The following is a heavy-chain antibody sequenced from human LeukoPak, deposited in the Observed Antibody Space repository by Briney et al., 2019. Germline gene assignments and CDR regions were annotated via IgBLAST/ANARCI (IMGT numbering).Heavy chain of an antibody. V-gene: IGHV3-23*01. CDR2: ISGSGGST. J-gene: IGHJ4*02. CDR1: GFTFSTYA. D-gene: IGHD3-10*01. CDR3: ASRDYYYGSGSLVY. Sequence: GGSLRLSCAASGFTFSTYAMSWVRQAPGQGLRWVSYISGSGGSTYYADSVKGRFTISRDNSKNTLYLQMNSLRAEDTAVYYCASRDYYYGSGSLVYWGQGTLVTVSS.